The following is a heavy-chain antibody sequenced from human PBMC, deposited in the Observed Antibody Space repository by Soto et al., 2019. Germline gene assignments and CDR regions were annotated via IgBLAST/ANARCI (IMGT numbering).Heavy chain of an antibody. CDR1: GFTFSSYA. V-gene: IGHV3-23*01. CDR2: IGGSGGGT. J-gene: IGHJ1*01. D-gene: IGHD1-26*01. Sequence: PGGSLRLSCAASGFTFSSYAMSWVRQAPGKGLEWVSGIGGSGGGTYYADPVRGRFTISRDNSKNTLYLQMNSLRAEDTAVYYCAKDPRVCATDAEYFQYWGQGTLVTVSS. CDR3: AKDPRVCATDAEYFQY.